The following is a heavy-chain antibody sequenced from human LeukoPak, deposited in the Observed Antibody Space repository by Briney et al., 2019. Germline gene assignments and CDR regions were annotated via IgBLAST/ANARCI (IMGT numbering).Heavy chain of an antibody. V-gene: IGHV3-53*01. D-gene: IGHD4-11*01. CDR2: IYSGGPT. J-gene: IGHJ4*02. CDR3: TSNQDYSNSLGY. CDR1: GFTVSLYY. Sequence: QTGGSLRLSCAASGFTVSLYYMTWVRQAPGKGLEWVSVIYSGGPTYYADSVKGRFTISRDNSKNTLYLQMNSLRAEDTAVYYCTSNQDYSNSLGYWGQGTLVTVSS.